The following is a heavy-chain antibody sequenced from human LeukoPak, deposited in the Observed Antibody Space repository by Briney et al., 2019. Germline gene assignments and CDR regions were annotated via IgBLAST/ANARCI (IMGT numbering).Heavy chain of an antibody. CDR1: GGSISSYY. CDR2: IYYSGST. V-gene: IGHV4-39*07. Sequence: PSETLSLTCTVSGGSISSYYWSWIRQPPGRGLEWIGSIYYSGSTYYNPSLKSRVTISVDTSKNQFSLKLSSVTAADTAVYYCARCGEQFGYSYGHVIDYWGQGTLVTVSS. J-gene: IGHJ4*02. CDR3: ARCGEQFGYSYGHVIDY. D-gene: IGHD5-18*01.